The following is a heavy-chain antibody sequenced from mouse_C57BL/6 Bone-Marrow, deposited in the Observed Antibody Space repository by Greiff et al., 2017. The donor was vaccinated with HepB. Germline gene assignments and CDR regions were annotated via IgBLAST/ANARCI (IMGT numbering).Heavy chain of an antibody. CDR2: IYPRSGNT. J-gene: IGHJ2*01. V-gene: IGHV1-81*01. Sequence: QVHVKQSGAELARPGASVKLSCKASGYTFTSYGISWVKQRTGQGLEWIGEIYPRSGNTYYNEKFKGKATLTADKSSSTAYMELRSLTSEDSAVYFCARDYYGSSNYFDYWGQGTTLTVSS. CDR1: GYTFTSYG. D-gene: IGHD1-1*01. CDR3: ARDYYGSSNYFDY.